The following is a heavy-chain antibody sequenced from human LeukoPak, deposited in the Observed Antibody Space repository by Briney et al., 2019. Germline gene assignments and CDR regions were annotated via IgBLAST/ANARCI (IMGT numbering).Heavy chain of an antibody. CDR2: VSGSGGST. D-gene: IGHD6-19*01. Sequence: PGGSLRLSCAASGFTFSTYAMSWVRQAPGKGLEWVSTVSGSGGSTYYADSVKGRFTISRDNSQNTLYLLMNSLRAEDTAVYYCAKSGAVAGTPQHWGQAPWSPSPQ. CDR3: AKSGAVAGTPQH. V-gene: IGHV3-23*01. J-gene: IGHJ1*01. CDR1: GFTFSTYA.